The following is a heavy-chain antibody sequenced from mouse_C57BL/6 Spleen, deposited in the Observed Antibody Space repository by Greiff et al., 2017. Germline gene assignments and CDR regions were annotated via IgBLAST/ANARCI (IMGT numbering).Heavy chain of an antibody. CDR2: INYDGSST. V-gene: IGHV5-16*01. CDR3: ARAQDSRFAY. J-gene: IGHJ3*01. CDR1: GFTFSDYY. D-gene: IGHD3-2*01. Sequence: DVTLVESEGGLVQPGSSLKLSCTASGFTFSDYYMAWVRQVPEKGLEWVANINYDGSSTYYLDSLKSRFIISRDNAKNILYLQMSSLKSEDTATYYCARAQDSRFAYWGQGTLVTVSA.